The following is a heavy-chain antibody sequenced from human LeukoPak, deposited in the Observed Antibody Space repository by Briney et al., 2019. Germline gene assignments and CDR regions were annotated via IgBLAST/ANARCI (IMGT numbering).Heavy chain of an antibody. V-gene: IGHV1-18*01. CDR3: ALVMFGELLYHFDY. CDR2: INTFKNVV. Sequence: ASVKVSCKASGYPFTSYAFSWVRQAPGQGPEWLGLINTFKNVVTYAQRFQGRVSMTTDTSTNTAYMELRSLRSDDTAVYYCALVMFGELLYHFDYWGQGTLVTVSS. CDR1: GYPFTSYA. D-gene: IGHD3-10*02. J-gene: IGHJ4*02.